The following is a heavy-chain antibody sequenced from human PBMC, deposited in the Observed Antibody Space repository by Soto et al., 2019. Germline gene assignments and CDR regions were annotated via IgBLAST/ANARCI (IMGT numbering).Heavy chain of an antibody. D-gene: IGHD3-9*01. CDR1: GGSISSGDYF. CDR2: ISSIGST. V-gene: IGHV4-30-4*01. J-gene: IGHJ6*02. CDR3: ASGLVIRPYYYNGLDV. Sequence: QVQLQESGPGLVKPSQTLSLTCTVSGGSISSGDYFWSWIRHSPGKGLEWIGYISSIGSTYYNPSLKSRVSVSRDTSKNQFSLKLSSVTTTDTAVSYWASGLVIRPYYYNGLDVWGQGTTVTVSS.